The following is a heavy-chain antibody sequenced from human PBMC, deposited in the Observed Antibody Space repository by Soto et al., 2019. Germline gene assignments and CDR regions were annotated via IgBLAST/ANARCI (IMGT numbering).Heavy chain of an antibody. D-gene: IGHD5-18*01. CDR1: GGTFSSYA. Sequence: SVKVSCKASGGTFSSYAISWVRQAPGQGLEWVGGIIPILGTANYAQKFQGRVTITADESTSTAYMELSSLRSEDTAVYYCARGDSSTRDYYYYYGMDVWGQGTTVTVSS. CDR2: IIPILGTA. J-gene: IGHJ6*02. V-gene: IGHV1-69*13. CDR3: ARGDSSTRDYYYYYGMDV.